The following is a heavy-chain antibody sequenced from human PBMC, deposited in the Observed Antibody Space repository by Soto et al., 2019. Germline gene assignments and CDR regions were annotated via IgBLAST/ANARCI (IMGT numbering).Heavy chain of an antibody. J-gene: IGHJ6*02. CDR1: GYSFTSYF. Sequence: GESLKISCKGSGYSFTSYFISWVRQMPGKGLEWMGRIDPSDSYTNYSPSFQGHVTISADKSISTAYLQWSSLKASDTAMYYCARHQEYSGSYPLYYYYGMDVWGQGTTVTVSS. D-gene: IGHD1-26*01. CDR2: IDPSDSYT. CDR3: ARHQEYSGSYPLYYYYGMDV. V-gene: IGHV5-10-1*01.